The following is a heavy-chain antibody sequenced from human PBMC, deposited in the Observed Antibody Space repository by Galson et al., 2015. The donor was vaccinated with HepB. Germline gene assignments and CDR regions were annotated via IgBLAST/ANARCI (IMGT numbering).Heavy chain of an antibody. Sequence: QSGAEVKKPGESLKISCKGSGYSFTSYWIGWVRQMPGKGLEWMGIIYPGDSDTRYSPSFQGQVTISADKSISTAYLQWSSLKASDTAMYYCPSEGGTVGATKGGSAFDIWGHGTMVTVPS. D-gene: IGHD1-26*01. CDR3: PSEGGTVGATKGGSAFDI. J-gene: IGHJ3*02. CDR1: GYSFTSYW. V-gene: IGHV5-51*01. CDR2: IYPGDSDT.